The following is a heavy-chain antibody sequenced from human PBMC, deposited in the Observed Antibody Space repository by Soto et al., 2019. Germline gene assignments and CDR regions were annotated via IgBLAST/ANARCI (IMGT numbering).Heavy chain of an antibody. CDR3: TIEYYGMRV. Sequence: PGGSLRLSGAASGFTFSGSAMHWVRQASGKWLEWVGRIRRKANSYATAYAASVKVRFNISRDDSKNTAYLQMNSLKTEDTAVYYCTIEYYGMRVSGQGATVTVSS. CDR2: IRRKANSYAT. J-gene: IGHJ6*02. V-gene: IGHV3-73*01. CDR1: GFTFSGSA.